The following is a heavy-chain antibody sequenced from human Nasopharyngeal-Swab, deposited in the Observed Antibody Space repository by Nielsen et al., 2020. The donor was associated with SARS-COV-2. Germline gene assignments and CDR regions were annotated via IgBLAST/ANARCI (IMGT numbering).Heavy chain of an antibody. D-gene: IGHD3-10*01. Sequence: WIRQPPGKGLEWVAVISFDGRRTYYADSVKGRFTISRDNPQNTLYLQMNSLRGEDTALFYCARGGSPGNYFYYMDVWGKGTTGTVSS. V-gene: IGHV3-30*04. CDR3: ARGGSPGNYFYYMDV. CDR2: ISFDGRRT. J-gene: IGHJ6*03.